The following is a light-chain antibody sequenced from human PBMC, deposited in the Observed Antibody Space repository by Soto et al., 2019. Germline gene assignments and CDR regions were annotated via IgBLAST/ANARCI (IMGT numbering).Light chain of an antibody. Sequence: DIVMTQSPLSLPVTPGEPASISCRSSQSLLHSNPYNYLDWYLQKPGQSPQLLIYLGSNRASGVPDRFSGSGSGTDFTLKISRVEAEDVGVYYCMQALQTPLTFGGGTKVEIK. V-gene: IGKV2-28*01. CDR2: LGS. CDR3: MQALQTPLT. CDR1: QSLLHSNPYNY. J-gene: IGKJ4*01.